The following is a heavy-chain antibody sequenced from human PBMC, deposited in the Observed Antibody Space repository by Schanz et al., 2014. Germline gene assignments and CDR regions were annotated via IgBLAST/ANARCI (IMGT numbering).Heavy chain of an antibody. Sequence: EVRLLESGGGLVQPGGSLRLSCVGSGFTVSINYMSWVRQAPGKGLEWVANMNQDGSVKNYVDSVKGRFTISRDNAKNSLYLQMNSLRAEDTAVYYCARDKGGLIPFDYWGQGTLVAVSS. V-gene: IGHV3-7*01. CDR1: GFTVSINY. D-gene: IGHD2-15*01. CDR3: ARDKGGLIPFDY. CDR2: MNQDGSVK. J-gene: IGHJ4*02.